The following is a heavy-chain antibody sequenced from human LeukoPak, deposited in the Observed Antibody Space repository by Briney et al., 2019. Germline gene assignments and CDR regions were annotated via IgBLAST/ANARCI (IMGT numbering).Heavy chain of an antibody. V-gene: IGHV1-2*02. D-gene: IGHD3-22*01. J-gene: IGHJ6*03. Sequence: ASVKVSCKASGYTFTGYYMHWVRQAPGQGLEWMGWINPNSGGTNYAQKFQGRVTMTRDTSINTAYMELSRLRSDDTAVYYCARSSIGYYYSYYYMDVWGKGTTVTVSS. CDR2: INPNSGGT. CDR3: ARSSIGYYYSYYYMDV. CDR1: GYTFTGYY.